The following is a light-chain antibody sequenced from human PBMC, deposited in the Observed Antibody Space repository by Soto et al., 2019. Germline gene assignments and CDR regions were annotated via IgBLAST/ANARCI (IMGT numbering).Light chain of an antibody. CDR3: QQYNGYSRT. J-gene: IGKJ1*01. V-gene: IGKV1D-16*01. Sequence: DIQMTQSPSSVSASVGDRVTITCRASQGISSWLAWYQQKPGKAPKLLIYAASSLQSGVPLRFSGSGSGTEFTLTISSMQPDDFATYYCQQYNGYSRTFGQGTKVDIK. CDR2: AAS. CDR1: QGISSW.